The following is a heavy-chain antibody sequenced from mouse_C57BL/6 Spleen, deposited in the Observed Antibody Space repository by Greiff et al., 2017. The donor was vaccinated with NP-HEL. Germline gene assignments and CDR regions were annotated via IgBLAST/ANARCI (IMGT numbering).Heavy chain of an antibody. CDR1: GYTFTSYW. CDR3: ARGCYCDFEG. CDR2: INPCGGYT. Sequence: QVQLQQPGAELVMPGASVKLSCKASGYTFTSYWMHWVKQRPGQGLEWIGDINPCGGYTNYNQKFKGKATLTVDKSSSTAYRQLSSLTSEDAAVYYCARGCYCDFEGRGTGTTVTASS. V-gene: IGHV1-69*01. J-gene: IGHJ1*03.